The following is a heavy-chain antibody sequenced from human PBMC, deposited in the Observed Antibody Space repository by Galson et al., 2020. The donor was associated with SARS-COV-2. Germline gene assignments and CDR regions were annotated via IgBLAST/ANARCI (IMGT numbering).Heavy chain of an antibody. D-gene: IGHD1-26*01. Sequence: GESLKISCAASGFTFSSYAMHWVRQAPGKGLEWVAVISYDGNNKYYADSVKGRFTISRDNSKNTLYLQMNSLRAEDTAVYYCARAYSGSYLAPFDYWGQGTLVTVSS. CDR2: ISYDGNNK. J-gene: IGHJ4*02. CDR1: GFTFSSYA. CDR3: ARAYSGSYLAPFDY. V-gene: IGHV3-30-3*01.